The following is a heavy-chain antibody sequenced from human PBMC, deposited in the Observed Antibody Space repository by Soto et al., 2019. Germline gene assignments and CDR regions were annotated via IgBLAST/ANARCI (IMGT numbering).Heavy chain of an antibody. Sequence: PGGSLRLSCAASGFTFSNAWMNWVRQAPGKGLEWVGRIKSKTDGGTTDYAAPVKGRFTISRDDSKNTLYLQMNSLKTEDTAVYYCTTVPVYKRRDYYYGMDVWGQGTTVTVSS. CDR3: TTVPVYKRRDYYYGMDV. V-gene: IGHV3-15*07. J-gene: IGHJ6*02. D-gene: IGHD1-1*01. CDR1: GFTFSNAW. CDR2: IKSKTDGGTT.